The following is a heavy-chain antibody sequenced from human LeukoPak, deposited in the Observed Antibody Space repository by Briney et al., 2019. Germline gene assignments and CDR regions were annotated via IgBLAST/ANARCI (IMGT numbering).Heavy chain of an antibody. D-gene: IGHD4-17*01. CDR2: IYHSGST. J-gene: IGHJ4*02. V-gene: IGHV4-30-2*01. CDR1: GGSISSGGYS. Sequence: PSQTQSLTCAVSGGSISSGGYSWRWIRQPPGKGLEWIGYIYHSGSTYYNPSLKSRVTISVDRSKNQFSLKLSSVTAADTAVYYCARAHDYGDHRFDYWGQGTLVTVSS. CDR3: ARAHDYGDHRFDY.